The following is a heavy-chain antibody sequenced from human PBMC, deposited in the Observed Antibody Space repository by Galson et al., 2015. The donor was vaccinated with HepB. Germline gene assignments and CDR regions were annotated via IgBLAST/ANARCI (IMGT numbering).Heavy chain of an antibody. CDR2: INPNSGVT. CDR1: GYTVTDYY. J-gene: IGHJ4*02. Sequence: SVKVSCKASGYTVTDYYMNWVRQAPGQGLEWMGWINPNSGVTNYAQKFQGRVTMTRDTSISTGYMELSSLRSDDTAVYYCAREFRTGSFGYWGQGTLVTVSS. CDR3: AREFRTGSFGY. D-gene: IGHD3/OR15-3a*01. V-gene: IGHV1-2*02.